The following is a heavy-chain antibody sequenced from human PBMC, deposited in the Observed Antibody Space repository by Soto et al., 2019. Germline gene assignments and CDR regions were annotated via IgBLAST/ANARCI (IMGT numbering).Heavy chain of an antibody. J-gene: IGHJ6*02. CDR1: GFNFSNYD. V-gene: IGHV3-30*18. Sequence: GGSLRLSCAASGFNFSNYDMHWVRQAPGKGLEWVAVISYDGSKKYYAESVKGRFTISRDNSKNTLYLQMNSLRAEDTAVYHCAKEGTVTAGIGYCSPDMDVWGQGTTVTVSS. CDR3: AKEGTVTAGIGYCSPDMDV. D-gene: IGHD4-17*01. CDR2: ISYDGSKK.